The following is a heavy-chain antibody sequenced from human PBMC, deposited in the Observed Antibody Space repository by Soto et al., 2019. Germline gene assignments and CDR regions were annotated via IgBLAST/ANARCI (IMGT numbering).Heavy chain of an antibody. CDR1: GYTFTGYY. V-gene: IGHV1-2*02. D-gene: IGHD3-3*01. CDR3: SREGSGYCAFDI. J-gene: IGHJ3*02. CDR2: INPNRGAT. Sequence: QVQLVQSGAEAKKPGASVKVSCQASGYTFTGYYMHWVRQAPGQGLEWMGWINPNRGATKFAQKFQCSVTMTRDTSSSTVYMELSRLRSDDTAVYYCSREGSGYCAFDIWGQGTLVSVSS.